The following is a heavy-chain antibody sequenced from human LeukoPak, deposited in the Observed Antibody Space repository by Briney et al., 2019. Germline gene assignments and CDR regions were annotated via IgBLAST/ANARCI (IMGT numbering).Heavy chain of an antibody. CDR3: AKDNRRHYTSGPNPDSLH. D-gene: IGHD6-19*01. J-gene: IGHJ4*02. V-gene: IGHV3-9*01. CDR2: ISWNSGSI. CDR1: GFIFNNYA. Sequence: GGSLRLSCTGSGFIFNNYAMHWVRQPPGKGLEWVSGISWNSGSIDYADSVKGRFTISRDNAKNSLYLQMNSLRVEDTAFYYCAKDNRRHYTSGPNPDSLHWGQGALVTVSS.